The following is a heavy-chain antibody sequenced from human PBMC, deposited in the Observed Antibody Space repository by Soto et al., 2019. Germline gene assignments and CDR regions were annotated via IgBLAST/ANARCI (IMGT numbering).Heavy chain of an antibody. Sequence: EVQVVESGGGLIQPGGSLRLSCEVSGFSVTANYMSWVRQAPGKGLEWVSVIYSGGSTYYIDSVKGRFSISRDISKNTLYFQMNRLRAEDTAVYYCHGYGYWGRGTLVTVSS. CDR3: HGYGY. CDR1: GFSVTANY. CDR2: IYSGGST. D-gene: IGHD5-12*01. J-gene: IGHJ4*02. V-gene: IGHV3-53*01.